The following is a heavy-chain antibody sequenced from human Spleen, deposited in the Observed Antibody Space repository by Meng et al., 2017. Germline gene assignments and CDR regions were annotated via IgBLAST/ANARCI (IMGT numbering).Heavy chain of an antibody. CDR3: ARRGDYEDYYYGMDV. Sequence: GESLKISCAASGFTFSSYSMSWVRQAPGKGLEWVSSISSSSSYIYYADSVKGRFTISRDNAKNSLYLQMNSLRAEDTAVYCCARRGDYEDYYYGMDVWGQGTTVTVSS. J-gene: IGHJ6*02. CDR2: ISSSSSYI. V-gene: IGHV3-21*01. D-gene: IGHD4-17*01. CDR1: GFTFSSYS.